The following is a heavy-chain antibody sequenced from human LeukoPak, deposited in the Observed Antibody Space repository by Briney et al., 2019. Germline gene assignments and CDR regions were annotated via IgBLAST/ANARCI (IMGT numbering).Heavy chain of an antibody. Sequence: PGGSLRLSCEASGFTFNRHWMSWVRQAPGEGLEWVASINQDGGVRNHLDSVKGRFIISRDNAKSSLSLQMSRLRSDDTAVYYCARGPVTQYCSGGSCFYAGSRYFDLWGRGTLVTVSS. CDR3: ARGPVTQYCSGGSCFYAGSRYFDL. D-gene: IGHD2-15*01. CDR2: INQDGGVR. J-gene: IGHJ2*01. CDR1: GFTFNRHW. V-gene: IGHV3-7*03.